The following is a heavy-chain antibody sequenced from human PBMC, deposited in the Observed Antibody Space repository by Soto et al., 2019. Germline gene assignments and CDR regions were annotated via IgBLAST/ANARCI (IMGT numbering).Heavy chain of an antibody. CDR2: IKQDGSDK. CDR3: ARNRDYAFDY. CDR1: GFTFSDYW. D-gene: IGHD4-17*01. J-gene: IGHJ4*02. V-gene: IGHV3-7*01. Sequence: GGSLRLSCAASGFTFSDYWMSWVRQAPGKGLEWVAIIKQDGSDKYYVDSVKGRFTISRDNAKNSLYLQMNSLRTEDAAVYYCARNRDYAFDYWGRGTLVTVSS.